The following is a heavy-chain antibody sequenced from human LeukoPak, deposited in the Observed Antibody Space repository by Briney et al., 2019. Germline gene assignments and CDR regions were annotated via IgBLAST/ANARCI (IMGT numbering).Heavy chain of an antibody. V-gene: IGHV3-64D*06. CDR2: ISSNGGST. J-gene: IGHJ4*02. Sequence: GGSLRLSCSASGFTFSSYAMHWVRQAPGKGLEDVSAISSNGGSTYYADSVKGRFTISRDNSKNTLYLQMSSLRAEDTAVYYCVKDGEYSSSWYDYWGQGTLVTVSS. D-gene: IGHD6-13*01. CDR1: GFTFSSYA. CDR3: VKDGEYSSSWYDY.